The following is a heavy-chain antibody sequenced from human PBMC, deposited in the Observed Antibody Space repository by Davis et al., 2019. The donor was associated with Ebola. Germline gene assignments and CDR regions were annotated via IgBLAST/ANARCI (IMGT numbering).Heavy chain of an antibody. Sequence: GGSLRLSCSVSGFMFSSYTMHWVRQAPGKGLQYVSGITNNGGSTYYADSVKGRFIISRDNSKNTLYLQMSSLRIEDTAVYYCAKGSITMTVVVYFDLWGQGTLVTVSP. CDR2: ITNNGGST. J-gene: IGHJ4*02. CDR1: GFMFSSYT. CDR3: AKGSITMTVVVYFDL. D-gene: IGHD3-22*01. V-gene: IGHV3-64D*06.